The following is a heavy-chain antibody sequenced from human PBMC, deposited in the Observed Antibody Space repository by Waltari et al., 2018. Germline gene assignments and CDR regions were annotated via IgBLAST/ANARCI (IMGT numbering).Heavy chain of an antibody. D-gene: IGHD6-19*01. Sequence: QVQLVQSGAEVKKPGSSVKVSCKASGGTFSSYAISWVRQAPGQGLEWMGGIIPIFGTAKYAQKCRGRVTITGDESTSTAYMELSSLRSEDTAVYYCARENIAVAGTGRFDPWGQGTLVTVSS. J-gene: IGHJ5*02. V-gene: IGHV1-69*12. CDR2: IIPIFGTA. CDR1: GGTFSSYA. CDR3: ARENIAVAGTGRFDP.